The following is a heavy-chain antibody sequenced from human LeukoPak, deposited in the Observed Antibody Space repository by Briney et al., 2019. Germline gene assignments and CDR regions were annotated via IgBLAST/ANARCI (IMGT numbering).Heavy chain of an antibody. CDR3: ARGGAYDSSGYTHFDY. Sequence: GGSLRLSCAASGFTVSSNYMSWVRQAPGKGLEWVSVIYSGGSTYYADSVKGRFTISRDNSKNTLYLQMNSLRAEDTAVYYCARGGAYDSSGYTHFDYWGQGTLVTVSS. CDR2: IYSGGST. V-gene: IGHV3-53*01. D-gene: IGHD3-22*01. J-gene: IGHJ4*02. CDR1: GFTVSSNY.